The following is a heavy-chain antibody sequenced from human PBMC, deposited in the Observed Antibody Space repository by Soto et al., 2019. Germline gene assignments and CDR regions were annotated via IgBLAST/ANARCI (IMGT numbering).Heavy chain of an antibody. V-gene: IGHV4-31*03. CDR1: GGANSGGVYY. CDR2: IYYSGST. J-gene: IGHJ4*02. Sequence: PSETLTDTCPFSGGANSGGVYYWSWIRQHPGKGLEWIGYIYYSGSTYYNPSLKSRVTISVDTSKNQFSLKLSSVTAADTAVYYCARGIDYWGQGTLVTVS. CDR3: ARGIDY.